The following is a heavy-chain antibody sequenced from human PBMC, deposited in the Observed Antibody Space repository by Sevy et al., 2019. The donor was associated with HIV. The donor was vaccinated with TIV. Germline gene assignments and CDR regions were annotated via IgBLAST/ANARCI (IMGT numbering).Heavy chain of an antibody. D-gene: IGHD1-1*01. Sequence: SETLSLTCSVSGGSLITTNYYWAWLRQSPGKGLEWIASIYYSGSTYYNPSLKARVTVSVDTSRSQFSLILNSVTAADTSVYYCAAHEGVTISEARFDPWGRGTLVTVSS. J-gene: IGHJ5*02. V-gene: IGHV4-39*01. CDR2: IYYSGST. CDR3: AAHEGVTISEARFDP. CDR1: GGSLITTNYY.